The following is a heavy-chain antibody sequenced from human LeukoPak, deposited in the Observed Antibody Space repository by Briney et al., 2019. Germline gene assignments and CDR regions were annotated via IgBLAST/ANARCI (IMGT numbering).Heavy chain of an antibody. J-gene: IGHJ3*02. CDR3: ARSQYSSGWYGAFDI. CDR2: ISSSSSTI. D-gene: IGHD6-19*01. CDR1: GFTFSSYS. Sequence: PGGSLRLSCAASGFTFSSYSMNWVRQAPGKGLEWVSYISSSSSTIYYADSVKGRFTISRDNAKNSLYLQMNSLRAGDTAVYYCARSQYSSGWYGAFDIWGQGTMVTVSS. V-gene: IGHV3-48*01.